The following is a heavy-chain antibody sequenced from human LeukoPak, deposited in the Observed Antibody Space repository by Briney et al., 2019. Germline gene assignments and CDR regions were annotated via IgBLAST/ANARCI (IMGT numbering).Heavy chain of an antibody. J-gene: IGHJ6*02. Sequence: GASVKVSCKASGYTFTSYYMHWVRQAPGQGLEWMGWMNPNSGNTGYAQKFQGRVTMTRNTSISTAYMELSSLRSEDTAVYYCARYTFLEWLFSYYYGMDVWGQGTTVTVSS. CDR1: GYTFTSYY. V-gene: IGHV1-8*02. D-gene: IGHD3-3*02. CDR3: ARYTFLEWLFSYYYGMDV. CDR2: MNPNSGNT.